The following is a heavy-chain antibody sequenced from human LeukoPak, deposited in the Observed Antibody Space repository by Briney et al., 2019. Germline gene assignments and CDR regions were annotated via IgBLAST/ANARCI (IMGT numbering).Heavy chain of an antibody. CDR3: ARDQGYCSGGRCHSHFDY. V-gene: IGHV3-33*01. CDR2: IWVHGSKK. J-gene: IGHJ4*02. CDR1: GFTFSSYS. Sequence: GGSLRLSCATSGFTFSSYSMQWVRQAPGKGLEWVAVIWVHGSKKFYADSVEGRFTISRDDSKSTSYLQMNSLRAEDTAVYYCARDQGYCSGGRCHSHFDYWGQGTLVTVSS. D-gene: IGHD2-15*01.